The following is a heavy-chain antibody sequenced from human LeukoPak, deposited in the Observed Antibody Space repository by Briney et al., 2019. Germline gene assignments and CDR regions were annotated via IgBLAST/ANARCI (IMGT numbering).Heavy chain of an antibody. CDR3: AIRDGHTDH. CDR1: GYTFTSYA. D-gene: IGHD5-24*01. Sequence: GASVKVSCKASGYTFTSYAMHWVRQAPGQRPEWLGWINAANGYAKYSQELPGRVIITRDTSASTAYMELSSLRSEDMAIYYCAIRDGHTDHWGQGTLVTVSS. J-gene: IGHJ4*02. CDR2: INAANGYA. V-gene: IGHV1-3*03.